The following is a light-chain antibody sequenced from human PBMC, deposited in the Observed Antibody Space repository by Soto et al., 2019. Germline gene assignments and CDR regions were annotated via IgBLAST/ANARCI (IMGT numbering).Light chain of an antibody. J-gene: IGKJ1*01. CDR3: QQYGPSRWT. Sequence: EIVLTQSTGTLSLSPGERATLSCRASQSVSSSYLAWYQQKPGQAPRLLIYGASSRATGIPDRFSGSGSGTDFTLTISRLEPGDFAVYYCQQYGPSRWTFGQGTKVEIK. V-gene: IGKV3-20*01. CDR2: GAS. CDR1: QSVSSSY.